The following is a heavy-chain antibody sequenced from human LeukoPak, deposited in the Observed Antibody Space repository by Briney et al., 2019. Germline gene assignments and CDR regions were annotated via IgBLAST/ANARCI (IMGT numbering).Heavy chain of an antibody. Sequence: GGSLTLPCAASGFTFSSYAMIWVRQSRGKGLEWVSAISGSGGSKFYVDSVKGRFTISRDNSNNTLYLKMNSLRAEDTDVYYCAKRAAAMYYHDSRGYYGSWGQGTLVTVSS. D-gene: IGHD3-22*01. V-gene: IGHV3-23*01. CDR3: AKRAAAMYYHDSRGYYGS. CDR2: ISGSGGSK. CDR1: GFTFSSYA. J-gene: IGHJ5*02.